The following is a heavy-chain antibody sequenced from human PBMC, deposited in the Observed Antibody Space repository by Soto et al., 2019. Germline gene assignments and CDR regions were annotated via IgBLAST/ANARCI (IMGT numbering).Heavy chain of an antibody. CDR3: ARGIVVVPAANGGWFDP. D-gene: IGHD2-2*01. Sequence: QVQLQQWGAGLLKPSETLSLTCAVYGGSFSGYYWSWIRQPPGKGLEWIGEINHSGSTNYNPSLKSRVTILVDTSKNRCSLKLSSVTAADTAVYYCARGIVVVPAANGGWFDPWGQGTLVTVSS. CDR2: INHSGST. CDR1: GGSFSGYY. J-gene: IGHJ5*02. V-gene: IGHV4-34*01.